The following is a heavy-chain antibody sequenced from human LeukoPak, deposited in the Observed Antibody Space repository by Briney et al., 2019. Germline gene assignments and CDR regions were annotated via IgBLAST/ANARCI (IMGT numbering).Heavy chain of an antibody. CDR1: GGSISSYY. J-gene: IGHJ4*02. CDR2: IYYSGST. Sequence: SETLSLTCTVSGGSISSYYWSWIRQPPGKGLEWIGYIYYSGSTNYNPSLKSRVTISVDTSKNQFSLKLSSVTAADTVVYYCARGCSGYDYCDYWGQGTLVTVSS. CDR3: ARGCSGYDYCDY. V-gene: IGHV4-59*01. D-gene: IGHD5-12*01.